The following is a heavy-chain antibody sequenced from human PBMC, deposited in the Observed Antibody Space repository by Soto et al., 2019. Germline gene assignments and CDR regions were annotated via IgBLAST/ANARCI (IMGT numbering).Heavy chain of an antibody. CDR2: IYSGGST. J-gene: IGHJ4*02. Sequence: EVQLVESGGGLVQPGGSLRLSCAASGFTVSSNHMSWVRQAPGKGLEWVSLIYSGGSTYYADSVKGRFTFSRDNSQNTLYLQMHSLRAEDTAVYSCAGPGEQHRYWGQGTLVTVSS. CDR1: GFTVSSNH. D-gene: IGHD3-16*01. V-gene: IGHV3-66*01. CDR3: AGPGEQHRY.